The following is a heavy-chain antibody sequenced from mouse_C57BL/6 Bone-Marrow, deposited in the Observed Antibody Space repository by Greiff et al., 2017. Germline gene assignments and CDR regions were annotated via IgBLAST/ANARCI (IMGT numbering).Heavy chain of an antibody. Sequence: EVQVVESGGGLVKPGGSLKLSCAASGFTFSDYGMHWVRQAPGKGLEWVAYISSGSSTTYYADTVKGRFTISRDNAKNTPFLQMTSLRSESRAMYYCARSLAWFAYWGQGTLVTVSA. CDR1: GFTFSDYG. CDR2: ISSGSSTT. J-gene: IGHJ3*01. V-gene: IGHV5-17*01. CDR3: ARSLAWFAY. D-gene: IGHD6-2*01.